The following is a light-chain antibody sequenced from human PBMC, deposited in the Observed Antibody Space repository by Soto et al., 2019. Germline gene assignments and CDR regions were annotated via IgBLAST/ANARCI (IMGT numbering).Light chain of an antibody. V-gene: IGLV2-14*01. Sequence: QSALTQPASVSGSPGQSITISCTGTSSDVGGYNYVSWYEQHPGKAPKLMIYEVSNRPSGVSNRFSGSKSGNTASLTISGVRAEDEADYDCSSYTSSSTRVFGGGTKLTVL. CDR3: SSYTSSSTRV. CDR1: SSDVGGYNY. J-gene: IGLJ3*02. CDR2: EVS.